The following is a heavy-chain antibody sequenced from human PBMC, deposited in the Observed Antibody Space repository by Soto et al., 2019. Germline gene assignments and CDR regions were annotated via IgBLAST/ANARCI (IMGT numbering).Heavy chain of an antibody. CDR1: GGTFSSYS. Sequence: SVNVSCKSSGGTFSSYSISWVRQAPGQGLEWMGGIIPIFGTANYAQKFQGRVTITADESTSTAYMELSSLRSEDTAVYYCAIAARPRGNYYYYYGMDVWGQGTTVTVSS. D-gene: IGHD6-6*01. J-gene: IGHJ6*02. V-gene: IGHV1-69*13. CDR3: AIAARPRGNYYYYYGMDV. CDR2: IIPIFGTA.